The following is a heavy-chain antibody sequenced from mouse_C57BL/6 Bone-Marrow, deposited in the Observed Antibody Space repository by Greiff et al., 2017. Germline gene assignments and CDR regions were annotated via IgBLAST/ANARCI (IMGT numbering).Heavy chain of an antibody. V-gene: IGHV1-69*01. D-gene: IGHD2-4*01. CDR3: ARRYYDYDGYAMDY. J-gene: IGHJ4*01. Sequence: VQLQQSGAELVMPGASVKLSCKASGYTFTSYWMHWVKQRPGQGLEWIGEIDPSDSYTNYNQKFKGKSTLTVDKSSSTAYMQLSSLTSEDSAVYYCARRYYDYDGYAMDYWGQGTSVTVSS. CDR2: IDPSDSYT. CDR1: GYTFTSYW.